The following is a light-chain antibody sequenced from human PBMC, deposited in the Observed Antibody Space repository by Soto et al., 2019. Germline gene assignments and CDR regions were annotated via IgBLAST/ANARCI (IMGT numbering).Light chain of an antibody. J-gene: IGLJ3*02. CDR2: SDN. CDR3: AAWDDSLNAVL. V-gene: IGLV1-44*01. Sequence: QPVLTQPPSASGTPGQRVTISCSGSSSNIGSNTVNWYEQIPGAAPKLLIHSDNQRPSGVPDRFSGSKSGTSASLAIGGLQSEDEATYYCAAWDDSLNAVLFGGGTKLTVL. CDR1: SSNIGSNT.